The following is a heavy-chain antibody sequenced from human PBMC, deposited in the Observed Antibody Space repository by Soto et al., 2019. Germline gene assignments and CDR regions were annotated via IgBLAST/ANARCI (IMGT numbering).Heavy chain of an antibody. CDR1: GFTFSSYA. J-gene: IGHJ4*02. D-gene: IGHD4-4*01. V-gene: IGHV3-23*01. CDR3: AKDPDDYSNSYFDY. CDR2: ISGSGGST. Sequence: GGSLRLSCAASGFTFSSYAMSWVRQAPGKGLEWVSAISGSGGSTYYADSVKGRFTISRDNSKNTLYLKMNSLRAEDTAVYYCAKDPDDYSNSYFDYWGQGTLVTVSS.